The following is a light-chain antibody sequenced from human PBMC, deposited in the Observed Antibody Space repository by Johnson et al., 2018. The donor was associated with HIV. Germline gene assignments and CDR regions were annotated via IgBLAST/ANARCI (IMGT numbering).Light chain of an antibody. J-gene: IGLJ1*01. V-gene: IGLV1-51*02. Sequence: VLTQPPSVSAAPGQKVTISCSGSSSDMGNYAVSWYQQLPGTAPKLLIYESTNRPSGIPDRFSGSKSGTSATLGISGLQTGDEADYYCGTWDSSLSAHYVFGTGTKVTVL. CDR3: GTWDSSLSAHYV. CDR1: SSDMGNYA. CDR2: EST.